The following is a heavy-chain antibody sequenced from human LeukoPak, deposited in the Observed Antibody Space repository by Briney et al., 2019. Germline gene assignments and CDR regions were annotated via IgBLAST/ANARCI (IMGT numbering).Heavy chain of an antibody. CDR2: ISGSGGST. D-gene: IGHD6-6*01. Sequence: PGGSLRLPCAASGFTFSSYGMSWVRQAPGKGLEWVSAISGSGGSTYYADPVKGRFTISRDNSKNTLYLQMNSLRAEDTAVYYCAKNWQLPSNYWGQGTLVTVSS. J-gene: IGHJ4*02. CDR1: GFTFSSYG. V-gene: IGHV3-23*01. CDR3: AKNWQLPSNY.